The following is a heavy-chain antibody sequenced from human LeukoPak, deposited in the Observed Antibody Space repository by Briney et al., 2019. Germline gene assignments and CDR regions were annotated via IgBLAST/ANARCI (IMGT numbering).Heavy chain of an antibody. V-gene: IGHV4-4*08. J-gene: IGHJ3*02. CDR2: IYTSGST. CDR3: ARDRTYYDFWSGYPDAFDI. D-gene: IGHD3-3*01. CDR1: GGSISSYY. Sequence: PSETLSLTCTASGGSISSYYWGWIRQPPGKGLEWIGRIYTSGSTNYNPSLKSRVTISVDTSKNQFSLKLSSVTAADTAVYYCARDRTYYDFWSGYPDAFDIWGQGTMVTVSS.